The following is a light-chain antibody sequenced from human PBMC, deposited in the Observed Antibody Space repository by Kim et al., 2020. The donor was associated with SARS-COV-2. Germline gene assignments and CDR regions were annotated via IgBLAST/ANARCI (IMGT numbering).Light chain of an antibody. Sequence: SSELTQDPAVYVALGQTVRITCQGDSLRSYYASWYQQKPGQAPVLVIYGQNNRPSGIPDRFSGSSSGNTASLTITGAQAEDEADYYCNSRDSSGNHWVFGGGTQLTVL. J-gene: IGLJ3*02. CDR1: SLRSYY. CDR2: GQN. V-gene: IGLV3-19*01. CDR3: NSRDSSGNHWV.